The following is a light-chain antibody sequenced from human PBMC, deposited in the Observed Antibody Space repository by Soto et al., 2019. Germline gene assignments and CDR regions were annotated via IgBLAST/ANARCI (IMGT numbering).Light chain of an antibody. Sequence: QSVLTQPASVSGSPGQSLTISCTGTSSDVGGYNYVSWYQQHPGKAPKLMIYDVSNRPSGVSNRFSGSKSGNTASLTISGHQAEDEADYYGSSYPSSSTLDVVFGGGTKRTVL. J-gene: IGLJ2*01. CDR2: DVS. CDR3: SSYPSSSTLDVV. CDR1: SSDVGGYNY. V-gene: IGLV2-14*01.